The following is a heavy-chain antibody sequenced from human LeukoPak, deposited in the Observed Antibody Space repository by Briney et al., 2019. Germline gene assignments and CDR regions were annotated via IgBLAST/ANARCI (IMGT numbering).Heavy chain of an antibody. Sequence: SETLSLTCDVSRGSFSGYYLTWIRQAPGRGLEWIGDISHIGGTSYSPSLKARASISLDTSRNQFSLYLTSVTAADTTVYYCASSGLRLGELSHNSDYWGQGTLVTVSS. V-gene: IGHV4-34*01. CDR2: ISHIGGT. CDR3: ASSGLRLGELSHNSDY. D-gene: IGHD3-16*02. CDR1: RGSFSGYY. J-gene: IGHJ4*02.